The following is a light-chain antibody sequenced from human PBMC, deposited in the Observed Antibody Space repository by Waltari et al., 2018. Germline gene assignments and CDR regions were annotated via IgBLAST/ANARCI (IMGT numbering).Light chain of an antibody. CDR1: KLGDQY. Sequence: SYELTQPPSLSVSPGQPASITCSGDKLGDQYACWYQQKPGQSPVLVIYQDNKRPSGIPERFSGSNSGDTATLTISGTQAMDEADYYWQALDTTTAVFGGGTKLTVL. CDR3: QALDTTTAV. CDR2: QDN. J-gene: IGLJ3*02. V-gene: IGLV3-1*01.